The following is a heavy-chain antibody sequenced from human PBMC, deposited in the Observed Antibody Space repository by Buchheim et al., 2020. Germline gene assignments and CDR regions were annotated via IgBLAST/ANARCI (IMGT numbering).Heavy chain of an antibody. Sequence: QVQLQESGPGLVKPSEILSLTCTVSGGSVSSGSYYWSWIRQPPGKGLEWIGYIYYSGSTNYNPSLKSRVTISVDTSKNQFSLKLSSVTAADTAVYYCALFRNSGRGYYYYGMDVWGQGTT. CDR3: ALFRNSGRGYYYYGMDV. CDR2: IYYSGST. J-gene: IGHJ6*02. V-gene: IGHV4-61*01. D-gene: IGHD3-10*01. CDR1: GGSVSSGSYY.